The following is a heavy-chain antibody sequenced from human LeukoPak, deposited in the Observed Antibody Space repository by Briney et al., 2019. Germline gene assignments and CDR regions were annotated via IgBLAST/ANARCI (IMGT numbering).Heavy chain of an antibody. Sequence: PGGSLRLSCAASGFTFSSYWMSWVRQAPGKGLEWVANIKQDGSEKYYVDSVKGRFTISRDNAKNSLYLQMNSLRAEDTAVYYCARLGYYYDSSGYYQNKYYFDYWGRGTLVTVSS. CDR3: ARLGYYYDSSGYYQNKYYFDY. CDR1: GFTFSSYW. V-gene: IGHV3-7*01. J-gene: IGHJ4*02. D-gene: IGHD3-22*01. CDR2: IKQDGSEK.